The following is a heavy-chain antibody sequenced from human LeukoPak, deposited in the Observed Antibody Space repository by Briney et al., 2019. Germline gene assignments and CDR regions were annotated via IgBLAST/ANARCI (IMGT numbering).Heavy chain of an antibody. CDR2: INPNSGGT. V-gene: IGHV1-2*02. CDR1: GYTFTGYY. CDR3: ARDFWAAAGMVFDP. J-gene: IGHJ5*02. D-gene: IGHD6-13*01. Sequence: GASVKVSCKASGYTFTGYYMHWVRQAPGQGLEWMGWINPNSGGTNYAQKFQGRVTMTRDTSISTAYMELSRLRSDGTAVYYCARDFWAAAGMVFDPWGQGTLVTVSS.